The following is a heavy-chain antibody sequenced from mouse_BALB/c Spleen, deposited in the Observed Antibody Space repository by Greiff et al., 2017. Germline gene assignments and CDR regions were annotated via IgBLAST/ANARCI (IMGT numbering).Heavy chain of an antibody. CDR2: INPSNGGT. J-gene: IGHJ2*01. Sequence: QVQLQQSGAELVKPGASVKLSCKASGYTFTSYYMYWVKQRPGQGLEWIGEINPSNGGTNFNEKFKSKATLTVDKSSSTAYMQLSSLTSEDSAVYYCARAATVVARGFDYWGQGTTLTVSS. CDR1: GYTFTSYY. CDR3: ARAATVVARGFDY. D-gene: IGHD1-1*01. V-gene: IGHV1S81*02.